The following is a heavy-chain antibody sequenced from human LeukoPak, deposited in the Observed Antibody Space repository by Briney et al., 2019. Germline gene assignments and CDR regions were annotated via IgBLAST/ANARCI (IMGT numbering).Heavy chain of an antibody. Sequence: PSETLSLTCTVSGGSLSSHYWSWIRQPPGKGLEWIGYIYYSGSTNYNPSLKSRVTISVDTSKNQFSLKLSSVTAADTAVYYCARGGVRFLEYDYWGQGTLVTVSS. J-gene: IGHJ4*02. D-gene: IGHD3-3*01. CDR2: IYYSGST. CDR3: ARGGVRFLEYDY. V-gene: IGHV4-59*11. CDR1: GGSLSSHY.